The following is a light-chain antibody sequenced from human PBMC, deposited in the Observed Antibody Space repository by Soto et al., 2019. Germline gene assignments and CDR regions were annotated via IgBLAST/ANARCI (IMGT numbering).Light chain of an antibody. CDR2: DVT. Sequence: QSALTQPASVSGSLGQSSTISCTGTSSDVGGYNYVSWYRHHPGKAPKLLIFDVTNRPSGVSNRFSRSKSGNTASLTISGLQPEDEADYYCSSYTSSSTLYVFGTGTKVTVL. V-gene: IGLV2-14*01. CDR3: SSYTSSSTLYV. J-gene: IGLJ1*01. CDR1: SSDVGGYNY.